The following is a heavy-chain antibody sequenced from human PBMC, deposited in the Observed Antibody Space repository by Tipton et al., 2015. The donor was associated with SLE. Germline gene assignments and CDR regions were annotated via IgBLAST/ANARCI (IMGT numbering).Heavy chain of an antibody. V-gene: IGHV4-34*01. CDR2: INHSGST. J-gene: IGHJ3*02. Sequence: TLSLTCAVYGGSFSGHYWSWIRQPPGKGLEWIGEINHSGSTNYNPSLKSRVTISVDTSKNQFSLKLSSVTAADTAVYYCARGKDIVVARDAFDIWGQGTMVTVSS. CDR1: GGSFSGHY. D-gene: IGHD2-15*01. CDR3: ARGKDIVVARDAFDI.